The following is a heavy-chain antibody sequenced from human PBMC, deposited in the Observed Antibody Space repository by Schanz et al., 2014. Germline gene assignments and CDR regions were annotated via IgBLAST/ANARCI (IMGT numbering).Heavy chain of an antibody. D-gene: IGHD1-1*01. V-gene: IGHV3-23*01. Sequence: EVHLLDSGGGLVQPGGSLRLSCAASGFTFSSYAMSWVRQAPGKGLEWVSAISGSGGSTYYADSVKGRFTISRDNSKNTLYLEMNSLRAEDTALYYCARDRRNADLDYWGQGTLVTDSS. CDR3: ARDRRNADLDY. CDR1: GFTFSSYA. J-gene: IGHJ4*02. CDR2: ISGSGGST.